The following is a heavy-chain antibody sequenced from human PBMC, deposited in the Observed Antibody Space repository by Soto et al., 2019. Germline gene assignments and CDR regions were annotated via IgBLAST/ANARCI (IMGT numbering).Heavy chain of an antibody. CDR3: AKADYDFWSGYRASDYYGMDV. CDR1: GFTFSSYA. CDR2: ISGSGGST. Sequence: GGSLRLSCAASGFTFSSYAMSWVRQAPGKGLEWFSAISGSGGSTYYADSVKGRFTISRDNSKNTLYLQMNSLRAEDTAVYYCAKADYDFWSGYRASDYYGMDVWGQGTTVTVSS. V-gene: IGHV3-23*01. D-gene: IGHD3-3*01. J-gene: IGHJ6*02.